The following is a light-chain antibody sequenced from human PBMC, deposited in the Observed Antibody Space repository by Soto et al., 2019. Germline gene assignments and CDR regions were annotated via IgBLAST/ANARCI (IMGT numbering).Light chain of an antibody. J-gene: IGLJ2*01. CDR1: SSNIGCNT. Sequence: QSVLTQPPSASGTPGQRVTISCSGSSSNIGCNTVNWYQQVPGTAPKLLIYSNNQRPSGVPDRFSGSKSGTSASLAISGLQSEDEADYYCAAWDATLNGLFGGGTKLTVL. CDR2: SNN. CDR3: AAWDATLNGL. V-gene: IGLV1-44*01.